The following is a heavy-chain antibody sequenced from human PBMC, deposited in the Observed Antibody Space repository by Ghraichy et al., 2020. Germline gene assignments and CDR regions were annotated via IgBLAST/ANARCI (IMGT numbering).Heavy chain of an antibody. V-gene: IGHV4-34*01. D-gene: IGHD3-16*02. CDR3: ARGRDYVWGSYRYPLDY. J-gene: IGHJ4*02. CDR2: INHSGST. CDR1: GGSFSGYY. Sequence: SETLSLTCAVYGGSFSGYYWSWIRQPPGKGLEWIGEINHSGSTNYNPSLKSRVTISVDTSKNQFSLKLSSVTAADTAVYYCARGRDYVWGSYRYPLDYWGQGTLVTVSS.